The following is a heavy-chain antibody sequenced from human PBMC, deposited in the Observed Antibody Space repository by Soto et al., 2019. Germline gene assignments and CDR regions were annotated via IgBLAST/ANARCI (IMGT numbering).Heavy chain of an antibody. V-gene: IGHV3-21*04. CDR3: AKGVDGPHCTRTSCLFYFDY. D-gene: IGHD2-2*01. J-gene: IGHJ4*02. Sequence: GGSLRLSCAASGFTFSSYSMNWVRQAPGKGLEWVSSISSTSNYIYYADSVKGRFIISRDNAKNTLYVQMNSLRAEDTAVYFCAKGVDGPHCTRTSCLFYFDYWGQGALVTVSS. CDR2: ISSTSNYI. CDR1: GFTFSSYS.